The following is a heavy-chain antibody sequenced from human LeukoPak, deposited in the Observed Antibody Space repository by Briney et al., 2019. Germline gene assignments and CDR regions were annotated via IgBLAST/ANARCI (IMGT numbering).Heavy chain of an antibody. CDR1: GFTFSRFN. CDR2: IWYDGTDT. CDR3: ARGFLDFDF. V-gene: IGHV3-33*01. D-gene: IGHD3-3*01. Sequence: GKSQRLSCVASGFTFSRFNMHWVRQATGKGLEWVALIWYDGTDTYYADSVKGRFTISRDDSKNTVYLQMNSLRAEDTAFYYCARGFLDFDFWGHGTLVTVSS. J-gene: IGHJ4*01.